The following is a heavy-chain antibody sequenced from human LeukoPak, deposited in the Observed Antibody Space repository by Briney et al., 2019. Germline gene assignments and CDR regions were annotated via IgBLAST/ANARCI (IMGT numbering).Heavy chain of an antibody. CDR1: GYTFTGYY. CDR3: ARELDPHYFDY. J-gene: IGHJ4*02. Sequence: RWASVKVSCKASGYTFTGYYMHWVRQAPGQGLEWMGRINPNSGGTNYAQKFQGRVTMTRDTSIGTAYMELSRLRSDDTAVYYCARELDPHYFDYWGQGTLVTVSS. D-gene: IGHD6-6*01. V-gene: IGHV1-2*06. CDR2: INPNSGGT.